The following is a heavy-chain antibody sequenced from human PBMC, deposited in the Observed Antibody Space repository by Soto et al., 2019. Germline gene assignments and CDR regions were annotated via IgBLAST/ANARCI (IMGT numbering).Heavy chain of an antibody. D-gene: IGHD6-13*01. CDR2: IYYSGST. CDR1: GGYISSGDDC. Sequence: PFVTQSLSYTVSGGYISSGDDCWNWIRQHPGKGLEWIGYIYYSGSTNYNPSLKSRVTISVDTSKNQFSLKLSSVTAADTAVYYCARVRSSSWYLQYGMDVWGQGTTVTVSS. V-gene: IGHV4-61*08. CDR3: ARVRSSSWYLQYGMDV. J-gene: IGHJ6*02.